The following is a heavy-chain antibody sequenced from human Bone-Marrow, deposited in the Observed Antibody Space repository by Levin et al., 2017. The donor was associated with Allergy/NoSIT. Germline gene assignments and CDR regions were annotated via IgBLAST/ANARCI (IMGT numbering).Heavy chain of an antibody. CDR1: GGSISSGGYY. D-gene: IGHD2-2*01. Sequence: SETLSLTCTVSGGSISSGGYYWSWIRQHPGKGLEWIGYIYYSGSTYYNPSLKSRVTISVDTSKNQFSLKLSSVTAADTAVYYCARGAVPYCSSTSCDNWFDPWGQGTLVTVSS. CDR2: IYYSGST. CDR3: ARGAVPYCSSTSCDNWFDP. J-gene: IGHJ5*02. V-gene: IGHV4-31*03.